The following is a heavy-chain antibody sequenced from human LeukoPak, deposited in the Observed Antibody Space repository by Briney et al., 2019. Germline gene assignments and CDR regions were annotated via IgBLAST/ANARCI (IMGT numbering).Heavy chain of an antibody. Sequence: GGSLRLSCAASGFTFSNYAMTWGRQAPGKGLEWVSAISGGGGYTSTYYADSVKGRFTISRDNSKNTLYLQMNSLRAEDTAVYYCTRDQLGTMVRGVDNWGPGNLLTVSS. CDR1: GFTFSNYA. J-gene: IGHJ4*02. CDR2: ISGGGGYTST. D-gene: IGHD3-10*01. V-gene: IGHV3-23*01. CDR3: TRDQLGTMVRGVDN.